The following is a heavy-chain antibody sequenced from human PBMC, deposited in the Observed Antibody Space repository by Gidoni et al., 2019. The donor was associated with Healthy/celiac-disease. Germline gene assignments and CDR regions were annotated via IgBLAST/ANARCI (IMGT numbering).Heavy chain of an antibody. CDR2: IYYSGST. CDR3: ARLRGDDYGDY. Sequence: WIGSIYYSGSTYYNPSLKSRVTISVDTSKNQFSLKLSSVTAADTAVYYCARLRGDDYGDYWGQGTLVTVSS. D-gene: IGHD7-27*01. J-gene: IGHJ4*02. V-gene: IGHV4-39*01.